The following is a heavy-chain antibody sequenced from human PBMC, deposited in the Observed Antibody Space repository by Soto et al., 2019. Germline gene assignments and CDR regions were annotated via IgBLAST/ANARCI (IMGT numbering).Heavy chain of an antibody. D-gene: IGHD5-12*01. CDR1: GFTVTSHA. Sequence: EVQLVQSGGGLVQPGGSLRLSCVGSGFTVTSHAINWVRQAPGKGLEWLAYISGDGSAIFEADSVKGRFAVSRDNAKTSLYLQMNSLREEDTAVYYCARDSGYDYRLDFWGQGILVTVSS. CDR3: ARDSGYDYRLDF. J-gene: IGHJ4*02. V-gene: IGHV3-48*02. CDR2: ISGDGSAI.